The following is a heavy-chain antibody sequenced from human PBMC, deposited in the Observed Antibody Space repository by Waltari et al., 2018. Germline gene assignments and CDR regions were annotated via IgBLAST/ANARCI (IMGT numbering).Heavy chain of an antibody. CDR2: TYSTGST. D-gene: IGHD3-3*01. CDR1: GGSISDYY. V-gene: IGHV4-4*07. J-gene: IGHJ4*02. Sequence: QVQLQESGPGLVKPSETLSLTCSVSGGSISDYYWSWIRQPAGKGLEWIGRTYSTGSTDYNPSLKRRVTISVDTSKNQFSLKLTSVTAADTAVYYCTRQNFWSAYSDFWGQGTLVTVSS. CDR3: TRQNFWSAYSDF.